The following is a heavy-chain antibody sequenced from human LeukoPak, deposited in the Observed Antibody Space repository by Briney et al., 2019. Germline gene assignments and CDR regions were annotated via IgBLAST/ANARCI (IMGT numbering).Heavy chain of an antibody. CDR1: GFTFSSYS. CDR3: ARISSGWLPHFDY. Sequence: PGGSLRLSCAASGFTFSSYSMTWVRQAPGKGLEWVSYISSSSSTIYYADSVKGRFTIPRDNAKNSLYLQMDSLRAEDTAVYYCARISSGWLPHFDYWGQGTLVTVSS. CDR2: ISSSSSTI. V-gene: IGHV3-48*01. J-gene: IGHJ4*02. D-gene: IGHD6-19*01.